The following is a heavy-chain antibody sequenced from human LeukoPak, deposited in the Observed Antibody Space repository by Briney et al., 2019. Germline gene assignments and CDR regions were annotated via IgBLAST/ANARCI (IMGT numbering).Heavy chain of an antibody. D-gene: IGHD3-22*01. CDR1: GFTFSSYE. J-gene: IGHJ4*02. CDR3: AREEYYYDSSGYDDY. CDR2: ISSSGSTI. Sequence: PGGSLRLPCAASGFTFSSYEMNWVRQAPGKGLEWVSYISSSGSTIYYADSVKGRFTISRDNAKNSLYLQMNSLRAEDTAVYYCAREEYYYDSSGYDDYWGQGTLVTVSS. V-gene: IGHV3-48*03.